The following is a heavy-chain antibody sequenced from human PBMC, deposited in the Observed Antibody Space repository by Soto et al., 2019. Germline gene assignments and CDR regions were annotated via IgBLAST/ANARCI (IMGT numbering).Heavy chain of an antibody. J-gene: IGHJ4*02. CDR1: GVSISPYY. CDR2: IYYTGST. V-gene: IGHV4-59*01. D-gene: IGHD3-3*01. CDR3: ARDFAYFDS. Sequence: PSETLSLTCTVSGVSISPYYWSWIRQPPGKGLEWIGYIYYTGSTNYNPSLKSRVSISMDTSKNQFSLNLDSVTAADTAVYFCARDFAYFDSWGQGTLVTVSS.